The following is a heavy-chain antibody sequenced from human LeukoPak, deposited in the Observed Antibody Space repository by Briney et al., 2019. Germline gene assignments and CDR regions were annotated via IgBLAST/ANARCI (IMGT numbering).Heavy chain of an antibody. CDR3: TREGMVRGPRPYYYYYMDV. V-gene: IGHV3-15*01. J-gene: IGHJ6*03. CDR2: IKSKTDGGTT. D-gene: IGHD3-10*01. Sequence: SGGSLRLSCAASGFTFGNAWMSWVRQAPGKGLEWVGRIKSKTDGGTTDYAAPVKGRFTISRDDSKNTMYLQMNSLKTEDTAVYYCTREGMVRGPRPYYYYYMDVWGKGTTVTISS. CDR1: GFTFGNAW.